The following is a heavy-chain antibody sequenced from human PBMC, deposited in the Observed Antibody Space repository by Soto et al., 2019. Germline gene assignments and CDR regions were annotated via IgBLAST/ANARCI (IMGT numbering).Heavy chain of an antibody. V-gene: IGHV3-23*01. Sequence: EVQLLESGGGLVQPGGSLRLSCAASGFTFSSYAMSWVRQAPGKGLKWVSGIDGSGRNTYYADSVKGRFTISRDNSKNTLSVQMDSLRVEDTALYYCAKDGGSVCSGGTCYFQAPDYWGQGTLVTVSS. CDR2: IDGSGRNT. CDR3: AKDGGSVCSGGTCYFQAPDY. CDR1: GFTFSSYA. J-gene: IGHJ4*02. D-gene: IGHD2-15*01.